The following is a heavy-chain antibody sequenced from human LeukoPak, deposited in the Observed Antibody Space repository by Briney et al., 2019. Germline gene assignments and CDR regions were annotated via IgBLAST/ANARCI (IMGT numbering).Heavy chain of an antibody. CDR2: IKQDGSEK. D-gene: IGHD5-18*01. CDR1: GFTFSSYW. J-gene: IGHJ3*02. CDR3: ARGYSYGAWEGLAFDI. Sequence: GGSLRLSCAASGFTFSSYWMSWVRQAPGKGLEWVANIKQDGSEKYYVDSVKGRFTISRDNAKNSLYLQMNSLRAEDTAVYYCARGYSYGAWEGLAFDIWGQGTMVTVSS. V-gene: IGHV3-7*01.